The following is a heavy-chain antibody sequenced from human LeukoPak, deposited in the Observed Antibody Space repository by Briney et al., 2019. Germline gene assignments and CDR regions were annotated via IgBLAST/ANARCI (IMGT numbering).Heavy chain of an antibody. J-gene: IGHJ4*02. Sequence: PSETLSLTCTVSGGSISSSSYYWGWIRQPPGKGLEWIGSIYYSGSTYYNPSLKSRVTISVDTSKNQFSLKLSSVTAADTAVYYCARDGALYYFDYWGQGTLVTVSS. CDR1: GGSISSSSYY. V-gene: IGHV4-39*07. CDR2: IYYSGST. CDR3: ARDGALYYFDY.